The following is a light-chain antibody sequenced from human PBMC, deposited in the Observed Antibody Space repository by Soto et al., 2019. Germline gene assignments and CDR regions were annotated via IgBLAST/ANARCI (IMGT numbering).Light chain of an antibody. Sequence: EIVLPQYPGTLSLSPGERATLSCRSRQSVSSSYLAWNQQKPGQAPRLLICGASSRATGIPDRFSGSGSGPDFTLPFSSLEHEDFAVYYCQQYGSSPPVTFGQGTRLEIK. CDR2: GAS. CDR1: QSVSSSY. J-gene: IGKJ5*01. V-gene: IGKV3-20*01. CDR3: QQYGSSPPVT.